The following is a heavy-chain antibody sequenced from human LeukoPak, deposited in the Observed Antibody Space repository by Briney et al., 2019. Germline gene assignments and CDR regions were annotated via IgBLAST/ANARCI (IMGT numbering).Heavy chain of an antibody. CDR3: ARQGLYYYGSGSYSLTGNWFDP. CDR1: GYIFTSYW. CDR2: IDPSDSYT. Sequence: GESLKISCKGSGYIFTSYWISWVRQMPGKGLEWMGRIDPSDSYTNYSPSFQGHVTISADKSISTAYLQWSSLKASDTAMYYCARQGLYYYGSGSYSLTGNWFDPWGQGTLVTVSS. V-gene: IGHV5-10-1*01. J-gene: IGHJ5*02. D-gene: IGHD3-10*01.